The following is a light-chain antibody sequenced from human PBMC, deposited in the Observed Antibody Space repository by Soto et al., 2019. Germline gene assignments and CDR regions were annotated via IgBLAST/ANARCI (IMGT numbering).Light chain of an antibody. V-gene: IGLV1-40*01. CDR3: QYSDSSLSGAYV. J-gene: IGLJ1*01. CDR2: NNN. Sequence: QSVLTQPPSVSGAPGQRVTISCTGSSSNIGAGYDVHWYQRLPGTAPKVLIYNNNNRPSGVPDRFSGSKSGTSASLAITGLQAEDEADYYCQYSDSSLSGAYVFGTGTTVTVL. CDR1: SSNIGAGYD.